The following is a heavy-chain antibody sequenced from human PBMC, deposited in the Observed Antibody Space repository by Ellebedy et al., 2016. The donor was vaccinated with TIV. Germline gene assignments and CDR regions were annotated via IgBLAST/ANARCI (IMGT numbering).Heavy chain of an antibody. CDR2: INSDGSST. Sequence: GESLKISCAASGFTFSTYPMNWVRQAPGKGPVWVSRINSDGSSTTYADSVKGRFTISRDNAKNTLYLQMNSLRAEDTAVYYCARAGSSGWEAYFDLWGRGTLVTVSS. D-gene: IGHD6-19*01. CDR1: GFTFSTYP. V-gene: IGHV3-74*01. CDR3: ARAGSSGWEAYFDL. J-gene: IGHJ2*01.